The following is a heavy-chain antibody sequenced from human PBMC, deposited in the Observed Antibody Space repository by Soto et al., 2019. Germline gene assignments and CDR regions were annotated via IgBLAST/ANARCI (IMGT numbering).Heavy chain of an antibody. CDR1: GVTFNYW. Sequence: HPGGAMRLSCAASGVTFNYWMHWVRQAPGKGLVWISRINNDGSETNYADSVNGRFTISRDNVKNTVHLQMNSLRAEDTAVYYCVRDLPTVLELFDFWGQGTVVTVSS. CDR2: INNDGSET. D-gene: IGHD1-7*01. J-gene: IGHJ4*02. CDR3: VRDLPTVLELFDF. V-gene: IGHV3-74*01.